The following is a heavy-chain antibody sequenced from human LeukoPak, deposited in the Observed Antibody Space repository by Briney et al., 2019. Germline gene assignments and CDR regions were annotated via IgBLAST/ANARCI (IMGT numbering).Heavy chain of an antibody. V-gene: IGHV5-51*01. Sequence: GESLKISCKGSGYSFTSYWIGWVRQMPGKGLEWMGIIYPGDSDTRYSPSFQGQVTISADKSISTAYLQWSSLKASDTAMYYCARLLIVAYDILTGYYRSGGYFDYWGQGTLVTVSS. CDR3: ARLLIVAYDILTGYYRSGGYFDY. D-gene: IGHD3-9*01. J-gene: IGHJ4*02. CDR1: GYSFTSYW. CDR2: IYPGDSDT.